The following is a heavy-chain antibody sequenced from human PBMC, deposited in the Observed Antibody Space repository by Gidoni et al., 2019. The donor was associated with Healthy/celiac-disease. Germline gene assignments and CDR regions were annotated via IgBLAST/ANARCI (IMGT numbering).Heavy chain of an antibody. J-gene: IGHJ4*02. CDR2: ISWNSGSI. Sequence: EVQLVESGGGLVQPGRSLRLSCAASGFTFDDYAMQWVRQAPGKGLEWVSGISWNSGSIGYADSVKGRFTISRDNAKNSLYLQRNSLRDEDTALYYCAKGSATVTTFQFDYWGQGTLVTVSS. V-gene: IGHV3-9*01. D-gene: IGHD4-17*01. CDR3: AKGSATVTTFQFDY. CDR1: GFTFDDYA.